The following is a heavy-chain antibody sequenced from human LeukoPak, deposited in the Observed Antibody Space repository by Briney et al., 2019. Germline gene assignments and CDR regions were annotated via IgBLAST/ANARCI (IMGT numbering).Heavy chain of an antibody. V-gene: IGHV3-15*01. CDR2: IKSKTDGGTT. CDR1: GFTFSNAW. D-gene: IGHD4-17*01. J-gene: IGHJ6*02. Sequence: GGSLRLSCAASGFTFSNAWMSWVRQAPGKGLEWVGRIKSKTDGGTTDYAAPVKGRFTISRDDSKNTLYLQMNSLKTEDTAVYYCTTVNDYGDYAYYYYGMDVWGQGTTVTVSS. CDR3: TTVNDYGDYAYYYYGMDV.